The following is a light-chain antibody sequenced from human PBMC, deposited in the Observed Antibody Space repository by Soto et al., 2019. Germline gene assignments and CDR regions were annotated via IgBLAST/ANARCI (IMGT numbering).Light chain of an antibody. J-gene: IGLJ2*01. CDR3: GSYTSSSTSAVV. CDR2: EVS. Sequence: QSALTQPASVSGSPGQSITISCTGTNNDVGGYNYVSWYQQHPGKAPKLMIYEVSSRPLGVSNRFSGSKSGNTASLTISGLQAEDEADYYCGSYTSSSTSAVVFGGGTQLTVL. CDR1: NNDVGGYNY. V-gene: IGLV2-14*01.